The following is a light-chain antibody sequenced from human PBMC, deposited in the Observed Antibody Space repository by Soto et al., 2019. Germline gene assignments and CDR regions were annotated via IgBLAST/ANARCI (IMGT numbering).Light chain of an antibody. CDR1: RSDVGSYNL. Sequence: QSVITHPASLSGSPGQSITISCTGTRSDVGSYNLVSWYQQLPGKAPKLIISEGSKRPSGVSNRFSGSKSGNTASLTISGLQAEDEADYYCCSYAGITFAVFGTGTKVTVL. CDR3: CSYAGITFAV. V-gene: IGLV2-23*01. CDR2: EGS. J-gene: IGLJ1*01.